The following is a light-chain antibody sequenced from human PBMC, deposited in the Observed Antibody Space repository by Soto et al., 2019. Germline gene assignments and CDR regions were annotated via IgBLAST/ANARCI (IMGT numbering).Light chain of an antibody. CDR2: DAS. J-gene: IGKJ5*01. Sequence: DIQMTQSPSTLSASVGDRVTITCRASRSLNNDLAWYQQKPGKAPNLLIYDASTLERGVPSRFSGTGSGTEFTLAISSLQPDDFATYYCQQYHRSSVTFGQGTRLEMK. CDR3: QQYHRSSVT. CDR1: RSLNND. V-gene: IGKV1-5*01.